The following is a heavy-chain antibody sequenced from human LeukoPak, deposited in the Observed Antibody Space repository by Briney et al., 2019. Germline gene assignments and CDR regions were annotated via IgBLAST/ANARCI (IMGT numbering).Heavy chain of an antibody. CDR2: IKSKTDGGTT. J-gene: IGHJ4*02. CDR3: TRRKYSYVPFDY. CDR1: GFTFSNAW. Sequence: GGSLRLSCAASGFTFSNAWMSRVRQAPGKGLEWVGRIKSKTDGGTTDYAAPVKGRFTISRDDSKNTLYLQMNSLKTEDTAVYYCTRRKYSYVPFDYWGQGTLVTVSS. D-gene: IGHD5-18*01. V-gene: IGHV3-15*01.